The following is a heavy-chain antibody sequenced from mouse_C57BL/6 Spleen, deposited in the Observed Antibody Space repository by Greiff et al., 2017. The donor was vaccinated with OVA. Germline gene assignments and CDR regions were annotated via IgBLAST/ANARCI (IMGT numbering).Heavy chain of an antibody. CDR1: GYSITSGYD. CDR3: ARGGLNYSKFSLAY. J-gene: IGHJ3*01. Sequence: EVQLQQSGPGMVKPSQSLSLTCTVTGYSITSGYDWHWIRHFPGNKLEWMGYISYSGSTNYNPSLKSRISITHDTSKNHFFLKLNSVTTEDTATYYCARGGLNYSKFSLAYWGQGTLVTVSA. CDR2: ISYSGST. V-gene: IGHV3-1*01. D-gene: IGHD2-5*01.